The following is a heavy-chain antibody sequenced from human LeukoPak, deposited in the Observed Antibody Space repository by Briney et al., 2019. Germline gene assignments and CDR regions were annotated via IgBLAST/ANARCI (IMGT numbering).Heavy chain of an antibody. V-gene: IGHV4-34*01. Sequence: SETLSLTCTVYSGSFSGYYWSWIRQPPGKGLEWVGEISHSGSTNYNPSLKSRVTISVDTSKNQFSLKLSSVTAADTAVYCCARGSRIWSFDYWGQGTLVTVSS. D-gene: IGHD3-3*01. CDR3: ARGSRIWSFDY. CDR2: ISHSGST. J-gene: IGHJ4*02. CDR1: SGSFSGYY.